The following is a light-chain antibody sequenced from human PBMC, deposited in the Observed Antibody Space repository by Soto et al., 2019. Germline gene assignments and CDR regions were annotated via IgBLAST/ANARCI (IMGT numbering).Light chain of an antibody. CDR1: SSDVGAYNF. Sequence: QSALTQPASVSGSPGQSITISCTGTSSDVGAYNFVSWYQQHPGKAPKLMIFDVSNRPSGVSNRFSGSKSGNTASLTISGLQAEDEGDYYCSSYTSNSPVVFGGGTKVTVL. V-gene: IGLV2-14*01. J-gene: IGLJ2*01. CDR3: SSYTSNSPVV. CDR2: DVS.